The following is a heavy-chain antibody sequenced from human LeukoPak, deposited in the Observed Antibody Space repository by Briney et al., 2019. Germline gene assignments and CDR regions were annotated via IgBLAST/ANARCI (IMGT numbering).Heavy chain of an antibody. CDR3: ARVGYSNSHDY. D-gene: IGHD5-12*01. V-gene: IGHV1-8*03. CDR2: MNPNTGNA. CDR1: GYTFTNFD. J-gene: IGHJ4*02. Sequence: ASMKVSCKASGYTFTNFDINWVRQATGQGLEWMGWMNPNTGNAGYAQKFQDRVTITWDASISTAYMDLSSLRSEDTAVYYCARVGYSNSHDYWGQGTLVTASS.